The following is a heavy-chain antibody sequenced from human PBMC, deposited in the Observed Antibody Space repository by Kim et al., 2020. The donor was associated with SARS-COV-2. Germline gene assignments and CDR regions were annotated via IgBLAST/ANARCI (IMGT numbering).Heavy chain of an antibody. V-gene: IGHV7-4-1*02. CDR1: GYTFTSYA. CDR2: INTNTGNP. Sequence: ASVKVSCKASGYTFTSYAMNWVRQAPGQGLEWMGWINTNTGNPTYAQVFTGRFVFSLDTSVSTAYLQISSLKAEDTAVYYCARDNIAARNYYYYYGMDVWGQGTTVTVSS. J-gene: IGHJ6*02. D-gene: IGHD6-13*01. CDR3: ARDNIAARNYYYYYGMDV.